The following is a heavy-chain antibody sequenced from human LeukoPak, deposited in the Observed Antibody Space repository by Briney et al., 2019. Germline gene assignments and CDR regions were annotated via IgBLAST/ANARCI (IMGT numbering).Heavy chain of an antibody. D-gene: IGHD3-16*01. CDR1: GFSFSTYG. V-gene: IGHV3-30*02. CDR2: TPYDGNSK. J-gene: IGHJ4*02. Sequence: GGSLRLSCAASGFSFSTYGMHWVRQAPGKGLEWVAFTPYDGNSKYHTDSVKGRFTVSKDNLQNTLYLQMNNLGIEDTAVYFCARAEGVDLYFDYWGQGTPVTVSS. CDR3: ARAEGVDLYFDY.